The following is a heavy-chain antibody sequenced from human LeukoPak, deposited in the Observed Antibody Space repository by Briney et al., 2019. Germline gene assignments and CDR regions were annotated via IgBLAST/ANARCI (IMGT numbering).Heavy chain of an antibody. V-gene: IGHV4-59*01. J-gene: IGHJ4*02. CDR3: ASDKAGGYFPLFDY. Sequence: SETLSLTCTVSGGSISSNYWSWIRQPPGKGLDWIGYIYYSGSTNYNPSLKSRVTISVDTSKNQFSLKLSSVTAADTAVYYCASDKAGGYFPLFDYWGQGTLVTVSS. CDR1: GGSISSNY. D-gene: IGHD3-10*01. CDR2: IYYSGST.